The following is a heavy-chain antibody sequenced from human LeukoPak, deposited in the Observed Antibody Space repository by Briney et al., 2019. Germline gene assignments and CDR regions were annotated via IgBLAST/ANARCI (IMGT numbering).Heavy chain of an antibody. Sequence: ASVKVSCKASGYTFTSYGISWVRQAPGQGLEWMGWISAYNGNTNYAQKFQGRVTMTRDMSTSTVYMELSSLRSEDTAVYYCARDEYSSSWSAFDYWGQGTLVTVSS. D-gene: IGHD6-13*01. CDR1: GYTFTSYG. CDR2: ISAYNGNT. V-gene: IGHV1-18*01. J-gene: IGHJ4*02. CDR3: ARDEYSSSWSAFDY.